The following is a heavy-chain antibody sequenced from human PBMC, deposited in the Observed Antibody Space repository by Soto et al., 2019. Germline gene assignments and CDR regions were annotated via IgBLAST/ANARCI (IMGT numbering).Heavy chain of an antibody. CDR1: GGSISSYY. CDR2: IYYSGST. D-gene: IGHD3-3*01. CDR3: ARAFFGVGNYYYYGMDV. Sequence: SETLSLTCTVSGGSISSYYWSWIRQPPGKGLEWIGYIYYSGSTNYNPSLKSRVTISVDTSKNQLSLKLSSVTAADTAVYYCARAFFGVGNYYYYGMDVCGQGSTVTVS. V-gene: IGHV4-59*01. J-gene: IGHJ6*02.